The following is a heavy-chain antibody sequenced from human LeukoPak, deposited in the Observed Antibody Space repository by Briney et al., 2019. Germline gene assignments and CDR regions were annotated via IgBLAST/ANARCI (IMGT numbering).Heavy chain of an antibody. D-gene: IGHD2-2*01. J-gene: IGHJ6*02. CDR1: GFTFSSYA. CDR2: ISGSGGST. CDR3: VPSPGYYGMDV. V-gene: IGHV3-23*01. Sequence: GGSLRLSCAASGFTFSSYAMSWVRQAPGKGLEWVSAISGSGGSTYYADSVKGRFTISRDNSKNTLHLQMNSLRAEDTAVYYCVPSPGYYGMDVWGQGTTVTVSS.